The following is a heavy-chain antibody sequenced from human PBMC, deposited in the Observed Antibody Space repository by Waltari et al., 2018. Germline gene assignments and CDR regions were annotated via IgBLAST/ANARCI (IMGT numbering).Heavy chain of an antibody. CDR2: ISGSGGST. Sequence: EVQLVESGGGLVQPGGSLRLSCAASGFTFSSFAMSWVRQAPGKGLEWVSAISGSGGSTYYADSVKGRFTISRDNSKNTLYLQMNSLRAEDTAVYYCANGPNWNYGLSAEYFQHWGQGTLVTVSS. V-gene: IGHV3-23*04. D-gene: IGHD1-7*01. J-gene: IGHJ1*01. CDR1: GFTFSSFA. CDR3: ANGPNWNYGLSAEYFQH.